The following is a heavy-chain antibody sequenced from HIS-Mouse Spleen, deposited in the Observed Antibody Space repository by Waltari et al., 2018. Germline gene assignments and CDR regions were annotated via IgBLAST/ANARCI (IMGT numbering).Heavy chain of an antibody. CDR1: GFTVSSNY. Sequence: EVQLVESGGGLIQPGGSLRLSCAASGFTVSSNYMSWVRQAPGKGLDGFSVISSGGSTYYADSVKGRFTISRDNSKNTLYLQMNSLRAEDTAVYYCARGLSHAFDIWGQGTMVTVSS. CDR2: ISSGGST. J-gene: IGHJ3*02. V-gene: IGHV3-53*01. CDR3: ARGLSHAFDI.